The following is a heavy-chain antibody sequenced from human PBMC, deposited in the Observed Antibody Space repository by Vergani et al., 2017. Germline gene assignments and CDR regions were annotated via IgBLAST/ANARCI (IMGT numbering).Heavy chain of an antibody. V-gene: IGHV3-23*01. D-gene: IGHD3-3*01. Sequence: EVQLLESGGGLVQPGGSLRLSCAASGFTFSSYAMSWVRQAPGKGLEWVSAISGSGGSTYYADSVKGRFTISRDNSKNTLYLQMNSLRAEDTAVYYCAKDLEYDFWSGYFDYWGQGTLVTVAS. CDR3: AKDLEYDFWSGYFDY. J-gene: IGHJ4*02. CDR2: ISGSGGST. CDR1: GFTFSSYA.